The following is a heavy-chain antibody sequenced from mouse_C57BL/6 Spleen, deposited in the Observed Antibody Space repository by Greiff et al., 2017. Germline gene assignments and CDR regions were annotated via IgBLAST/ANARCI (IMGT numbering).Heavy chain of an antibody. V-gene: IGHV2-2*01. Sequence: QVHVKQSGPGLVQPSQSLSITCTVSGFSLTSYGVHWVRQSPGKGLEWLGVIWSGGSTAYNAAFISRLSISKDNTKSQVFFKMNSLQADDTAIYYCARDAGYCDVWGTGTTVTVSS. CDR1: GFSLTSYG. D-gene: IGHD6-5*01. CDR2: IWSGGST. CDR3: ARDAGYCDV. J-gene: IGHJ1*03.